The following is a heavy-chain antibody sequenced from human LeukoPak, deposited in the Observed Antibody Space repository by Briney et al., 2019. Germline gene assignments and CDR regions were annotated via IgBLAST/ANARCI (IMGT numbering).Heavy chain of an antibody. J-gene: IGHJ4*02. D-gene: IGHD4-11*01. CDR3: ARRVAVTGSYDY. CDR2: IYPGDSET. CDR1: GYSFSSYW. Sequence: GESLKISCKGSGYSFSSYWIVWVRQMPGKGLEWMGSIYPGDSETRYSPSFQGQVTVSADKSISTAYLQWSSLKASDTAMYYCARRVAVTGSYDYWGRGTLVTVSS. V-gene: IGHV5-51*01.